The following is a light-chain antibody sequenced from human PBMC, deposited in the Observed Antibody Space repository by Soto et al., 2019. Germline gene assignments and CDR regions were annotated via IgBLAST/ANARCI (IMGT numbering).Light chain of an antibody. CDR3: QQRGDWPPIT. CDR2: NAS. J-gene: IGKJ5*01. V-gene: IGKV3-11*01. CDR1: QSVSTC. Sequence: PGAPSMSPAPSPPVSYRASQSVSTCLAWFQQKPGQPPRLLTYNASNRTTGIPARFSGSGSGTDFTLSISSLEPEDFAVYYCQQRGDWPPITFGQGTRLEIK.